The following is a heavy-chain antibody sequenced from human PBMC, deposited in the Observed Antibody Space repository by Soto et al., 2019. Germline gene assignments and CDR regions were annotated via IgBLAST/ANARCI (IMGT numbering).Heavy chain of an antibody. CDR3: ARDTYYYGSGSYSP. J-gene: IGHJ5*02. D-gene: IGHD3-10*01. V-gene: IGHV3-21*01. CDR2: ISSSSRYI. CDR1: GFTFSSYS. Sequence: EVQLVESGGGLVKPGGSLRLSCAASGFTFSSYSMNWVRQAPGKGLEWVSSISSSSRYIYYADSVKGRFTISRDNAKNSLYLQMNSLRAEDTAVYYCARDTYYYGSGSYSPWGQGTLVTVSS.